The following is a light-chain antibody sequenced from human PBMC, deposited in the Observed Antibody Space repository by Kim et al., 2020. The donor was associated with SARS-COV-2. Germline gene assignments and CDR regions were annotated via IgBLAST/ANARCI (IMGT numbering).Light chain of an antibody. CDR1: QNAGRRL. Sequence: FTPGESATLASRDSQNAGRRLSAWYKRKVGQAPGVLIIEAFKRVDGILDRFSGSGYGTEFTLIISRREPEDFARYCYQQYSSSPYSFGQETKLEI. CDR3: QQYSSSPYS. CDR2: EAF. J-gene: IGKJ2*03. V-gene: IGKV3-20*01.